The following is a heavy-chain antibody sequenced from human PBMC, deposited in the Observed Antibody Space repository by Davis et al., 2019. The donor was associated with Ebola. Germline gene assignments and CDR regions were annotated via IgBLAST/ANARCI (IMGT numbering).Heavy chain of an antibody. CDR3: ARRYSGRYSYHYGMDV. J-gene: IGHJ6*04. CDR2: IKHSGST. V-gene: IGHV4-34*01. CDR1: GGSFSDYY. D-gene: IGHD1-26*01. Sequence: SETLSLTCAGYGGSFSDYYWTWIRQPPGKGLEWIGEIKHSGSTKYSPSLNSRITISVDTSKKQFSLKLTSVTAADTAIYYCARRYSGRYSYHYGMDVWGKGTTVTVSS.